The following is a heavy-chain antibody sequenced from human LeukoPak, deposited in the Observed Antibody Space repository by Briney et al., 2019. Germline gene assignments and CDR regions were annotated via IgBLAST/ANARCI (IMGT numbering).Heavy chain of an antibody. CDR2: IYTSGST. CDR1: GGSISSGSYY. CDR3: AVAIDAFDI. J-gene: IGHJ3*02. V-gene: IGHV4-61*02. Sequence: SETLSLTCTVSGGSISSGSYYWSWIRQPAGKGLEWIGRIYTSGSTNYNPSLKSRVTISVDKSKNQFSLKLSSVTAADTAVYYCAVAIDAFDIWGQGTMVTVSS. D-gene: IGHD5-12*01.